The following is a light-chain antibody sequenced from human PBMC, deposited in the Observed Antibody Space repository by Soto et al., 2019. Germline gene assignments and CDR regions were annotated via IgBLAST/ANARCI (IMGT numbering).Light chain of an antibody. J-gene: IGLJ1*01. Sequence: QSALTQPASVSGSPGQSIAISCTGTSSDVGGYDYVSWYQQHPDKAPKLIIYEVTKRPSGVSNRFSGSKSGNTASLTISGLQPDDEADYYCSSHTSGDTPVFGSGTKVTVL. CDR3: SSHTSGDTPV. V-gene: IGLV2-14*01. CDR1: SSDVGGYDY. CDR2: EVT.